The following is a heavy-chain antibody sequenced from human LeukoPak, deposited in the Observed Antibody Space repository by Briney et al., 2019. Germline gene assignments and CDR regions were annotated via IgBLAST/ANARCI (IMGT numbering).Heavy chain of an antibody. J-gene: IGHJ4*02. D-gene: IGHD3-10*01. CDR1: GFTFSSYA. Sequence: GRCLRLSRPADGFTFSSYAMGWVRPARGKGLEWLAVISYDGSNKYYADSVKDLFTISSDNSKTTLYLQMNSLRAEDTAVYYCARVYYGSGSYGYYFDYWGQGTLVTVSS. CDR3: ARVYYGSGSYGYYFDY. CDR2: ISYDGSNK. V-gene: IGHV3-30-3*01.